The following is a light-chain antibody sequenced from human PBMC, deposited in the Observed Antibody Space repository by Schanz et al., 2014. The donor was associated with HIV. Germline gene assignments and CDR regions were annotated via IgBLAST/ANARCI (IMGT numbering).Light chain of an antibody. J-gene: IGLJ2*01. V-gene: IGLV1-40*01. Sequence: QSVLTQPPSVSGAPGQRVTISCTGSSSNIGAGYDVHWYKQLPETAPKLLMFGNNNRPSGVPDRYSGSKSDTSASLTISGLQSEDEADYYCAAWDVLLNGVVFGGGTKLTVL. CDR2: GNN. CDR1: SSNIGAGYD. CDR3: AAWDVLLNGVV.